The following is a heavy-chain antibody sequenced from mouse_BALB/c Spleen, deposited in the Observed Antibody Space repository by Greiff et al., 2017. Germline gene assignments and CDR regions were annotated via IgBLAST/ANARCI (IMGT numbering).Heavy chain of an antibody. J-gene: IGHJ3*01. V-gene: IGHV3-2*02. CDR2: ISYSGST. CDR1: GYSITSDYA. D-gene: IGHD2-1*01. CDR3: ARLYGNYRFAY. Sequence: EVKVEESGPGLVKPSQSLSLTCTVTGYSITSDYAWNWIRQFPGNKLEWMGYISYSGSTSYNPSLKSRISITRDTSKNQFFLQLNSVTTEDTATYYCARLYGNYRFAYWGQGTLVTVSA.